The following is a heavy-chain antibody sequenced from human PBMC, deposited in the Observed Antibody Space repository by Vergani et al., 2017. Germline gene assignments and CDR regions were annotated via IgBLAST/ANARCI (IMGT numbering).Heavy chain of an antibody. CDR2: IRSKAYGGTT. V-gene: IGHV3-49*04. CDR1: GFTFGDYA. D-gene: IGHD2-15*01. J-gene: IGHJ6*02. Sequence: EVQLLESGGGLAQPGGSLRLSCAASGFTFGDYAMSWVRQAPGKGLEWVGFIRSKAYGGTTEYAASVKGRFTISRDDSKSIAYLQMNSLKTEDTAVYYCTRDCSGGSCYYYYYGMDVWGQGTTVTVSS. CDR3: TRDCSGGSCYYYYYGMDV.